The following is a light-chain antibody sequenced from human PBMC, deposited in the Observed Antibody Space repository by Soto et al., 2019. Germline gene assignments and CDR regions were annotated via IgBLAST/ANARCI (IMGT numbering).Light chain of an antibody. CDR1: KNDIGVYDF. V-gene: IGLV2-8*01. CDR3: KSYAGSNTYV. J-gene: IGLJ1*01. Sequence: QSVLTQPPSASGSPGQSVTISCTGTKNDIGVYDFVSWYQHHPGKAPRLIIYEVVQRPSGVPDRFSGSKSGNTASLTVSGLQAEDEADSFCKSYAGSNTYVFGSGTKVP. CDR2: EVV.